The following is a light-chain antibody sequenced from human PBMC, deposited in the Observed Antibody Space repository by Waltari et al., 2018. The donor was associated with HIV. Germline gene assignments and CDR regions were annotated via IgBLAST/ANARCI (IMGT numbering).Light chain of an antibody. CDR2: GDN. Sequence: QSVLAQPPSVSGAPGQRVTISCTGSRSNIGAGYDVQWYHQLPATAPNHHIYGDNKQPSGVPDRFSGSKSGTSAYLAITGLQAEDEADYYCLSYDSSLSGYVFGTGTKVTVL. CDR3: LSYDSSLSGYV. V-gene: IGLV1-40*01. J-gene: IGLJ1*01. CDR1: RSNIGAGYD.